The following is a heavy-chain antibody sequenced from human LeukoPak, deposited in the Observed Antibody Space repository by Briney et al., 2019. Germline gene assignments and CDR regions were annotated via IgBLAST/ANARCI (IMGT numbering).Heavy chain of an antibody. V-gene: IGHV3-23*01. CDR2: ISGSGGST. Sequence: GGSLRLSCAASGFTFSSYAMSWVRQAPGKGLEWVSAISGSGGSTYYADSVKGRFTISRDNAKNSLYLQMNSLRAEDTALYYCAKGRGYDSRNAFDIWGQGTMVTVSS. D-gene: IGHD3-22*01. CDR3: AKGRGYDSRNAFDI. CDR1: GFTFSSYA. J-gene: IGHJ3*02.